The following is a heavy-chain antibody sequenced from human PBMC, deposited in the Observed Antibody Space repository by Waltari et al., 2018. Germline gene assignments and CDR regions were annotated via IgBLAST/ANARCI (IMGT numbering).Heavy chain of an antibody. Sequence: EVQLVESGGGLIQPGGSLRLSCAASGFTVSSNYMSWVRQAPGKGLEWVSGIYTDGRTYYADSVKGRFIISRDNSKNTLYLQMNSLRAEDTAVYYCARDGSLDDYGDYLEFWGQGTLVTVSS. J-gene: IGHJ4*02. CDR2: IYTDGRT. V-gene: IGHV3-53*01. D-gene: IGHD4-17*01. CDR3: ARDGSLDDYGDYLEF. CDR1: GFTVSSNY.